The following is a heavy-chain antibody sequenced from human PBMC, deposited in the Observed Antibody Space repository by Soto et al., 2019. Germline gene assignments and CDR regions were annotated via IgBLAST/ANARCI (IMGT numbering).Heavy chain of an antibody. Sequence: PGGSLNLSFAASGFTFSYHYMTWIPKPPGKGLEGASYISSSSGALYYADSVKARLIISRDNAKKPLYLQINSLRGEDTAVYYCARDIGYDYDSYGLYYWGQGNLVTVS. V-gene: IGHV3-11*01. CDR2: ISSSSGAL. CDR3: ARDIGYDYDSYGLYY. CDR1: GFTFSYHY. J-gene: IGHJ4*02. D-gene: IGHD3-22*01.